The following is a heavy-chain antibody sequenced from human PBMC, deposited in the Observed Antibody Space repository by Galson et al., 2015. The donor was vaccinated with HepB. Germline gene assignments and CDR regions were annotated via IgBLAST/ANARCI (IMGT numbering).Heavy chain of an antibody. Sequence: SLRLSCAASGFTFSSYSMNWVRQAPGKGLEWVTYISSSSSTIHYADSVKGRFTISRDNAKNSLYLQMNSLRAEDTAVYYCALLPYCGGDCYSRVRDALDIWGQGTMVTVSS. CDR1: GFTFSSYS. D-gene: IGHD2-21*02. V-gene: IGHV3-48*01. CDR2: ISSSSSTI. CDR3: ALLPYCGGDCYSRVRDALDI. J-gene: IGHJ3*02.